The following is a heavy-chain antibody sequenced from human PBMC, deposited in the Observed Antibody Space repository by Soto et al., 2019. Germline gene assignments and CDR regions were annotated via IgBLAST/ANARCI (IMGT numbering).Heavy chain of an antibody. CDR1: GGSISSSNW. CDR2: IYHSGST. J-gene: IGHJ4*02. D-gene: IGHD5-12*01. Sequence: QVQLQESGPGLVKPSGTLSLTCAVSGGSISSSNWWSWVRQPPGKGLEWIGEIYHSGSTNYNPSPHSRXXRXVXXSQNQCSLTLSSVTAADAAVYYCARDSGYDTLFDYWGQGTLVTVSS. V-gene: IGHV4-4*02. CDR3: ARDSGYDTLFDY.